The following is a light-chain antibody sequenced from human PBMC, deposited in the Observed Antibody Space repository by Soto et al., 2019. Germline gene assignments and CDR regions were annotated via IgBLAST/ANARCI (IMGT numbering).Light chain of an antibody. CDR3: QQRSNWPPGWT. V-gene: IGKV3-11*01. J-gene: IGKJ1*01. CDR1: QSVSSY. CDR2: DAS. Sequence: EIVLTQSPATLSLSPGERATLSCRASQSVSSYLAWYQQKPGQAPRLLIYDASNRATGIPARFSGSGSGTDFTLTISSLEPEDCAVYYCQQRSNWPPGWTFGQGTKVDIK.